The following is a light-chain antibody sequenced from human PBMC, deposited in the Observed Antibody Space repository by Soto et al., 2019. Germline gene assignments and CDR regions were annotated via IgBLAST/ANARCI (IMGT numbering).Light chain of an antibody. CDR3: QQRRNLIT. CDR2: DAS. V-gene: IGKV3-11*01. J-gene: IGKJ5*01. CDR1: QSVSSF. Sequence: EVVLTQSPATLSLSPGERVTLSCRASQSVSSFLSWYQHKPGQAPRLLIYDASNRATGIPARFSGSGSGTDFTLTISSLEPEDFAIDYCQQRRNLITFGQGTRLEIK.